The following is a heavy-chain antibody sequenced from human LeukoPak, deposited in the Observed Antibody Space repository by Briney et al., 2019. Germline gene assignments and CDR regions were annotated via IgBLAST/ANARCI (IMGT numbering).Heavy chain of an antibody. V-gene: IGHV3-7*01. J-gene: IGHJ4*02. CDR2: IKQDGSEQ. Sequence: GGSLRLSCAASGFTSSSYWMSWVRQAPGKGLEWVAHIKQDGSEQYSVASVKGRFPISRDNAKNSLYLQMKSLRAEDTAVYYCARELGHGSCFDSWGQGTLVTVSS. CDR1: GFTSSSYW. CDR3: ARELGHGSCFDS. D-gene: IGHD6-13*01.